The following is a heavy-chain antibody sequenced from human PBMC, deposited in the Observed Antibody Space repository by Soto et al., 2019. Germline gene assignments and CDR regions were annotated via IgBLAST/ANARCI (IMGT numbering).Heavy chain of an antibody. J-gene: IGHJ4*02. V-gene: IGHV3-23*01. CDR3: ANESPIVDPWQLTSYDDY. CDR1: GFTFSSYA. CDR2: ISGSGGST. D-gene: IGHD6-13*01. Sequence: GGSLRLSCAASGFTFSSYAMSWVRQAPGKGLEWVSAISGSGGSTYYADSVKGRFTISRDNSKNTLYLQMNSLRAEDTAVYYCANESPIVDPWQLTSYDDYWGQGTLVTVSS.